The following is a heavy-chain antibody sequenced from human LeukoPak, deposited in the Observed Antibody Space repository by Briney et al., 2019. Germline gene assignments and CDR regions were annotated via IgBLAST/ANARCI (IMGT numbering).Heavy chain of an antibody. J-gene: IGHJ4*02. CDR1: GFTVSSNY. Sequence: PGGSLRLSCAASGFTVSSNYMSWVRQAPGKGLEWVSSINDRGDDTYYADSVKGRFTSSRDNLNNALYLQMNSVRTEDTAVYYCAKDPQQWLVLPYFDYWGQGTLVTVSS. V-gene: IGHV3-23*01. CDR3: AKDPQQWLVLPYFDY. D-gene: IGHD6-19*01. CDR2: INDRGDDT.